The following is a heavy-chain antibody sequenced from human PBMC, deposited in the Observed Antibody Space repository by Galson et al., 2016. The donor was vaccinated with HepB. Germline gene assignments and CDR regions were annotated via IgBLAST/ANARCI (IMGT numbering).Heavy chain of an antibody. D-gene: IGHD3-3*02. CDR3: AIASPAFDF. Sequence: SETLSLTCTVSGGSISRSTYYWGWVRQPPGKGLEWIGSIYYSGRTYYNPSLKSRVTISVDTSKKQFSLKVGSVTAGDTAVYYCAIASPAFDFWGQGTLVTVSA. CDR2: IYYSGRT. CDR1: GGSISRSTYY. V-gene: IGHV4-39*01. J-gene: IGHJ4*02.